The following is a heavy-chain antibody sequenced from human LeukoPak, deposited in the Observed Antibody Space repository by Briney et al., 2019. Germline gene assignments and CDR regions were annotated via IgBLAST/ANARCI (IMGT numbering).Heavy chain of an antibody. CDR2: ISAYNGNT. D-gene: IGHD2-2*01. J-gene: IGHJ4*02. Sequence: ASVKVSCKASGYTFTSYGISWVRQAPGQGLEWMGWISAYNGNTNYAQKLQGRATMTTDTSTSTAYMELRSLRSDDTAVYYCARDPGYCSSTSCLTFDYWGQGTLVTVSS. V-gene: IGHV1-18*01. CDR1: GYTFTSYG. CDR3: ARDPGYCSSTSCLTFDY.